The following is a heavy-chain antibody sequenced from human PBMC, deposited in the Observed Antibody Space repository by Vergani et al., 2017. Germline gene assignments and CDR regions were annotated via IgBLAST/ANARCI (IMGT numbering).Heavy chain of an antibody. D-gene: IGHD6-19*01. V-gene: IGHV3-30*03. CDR2: ISYDGSNK. CDR3: APGGLYSGGWQPFDY. Sequence: QVQLVESGGGVVQPGRSLRLSCAASGFTFSSYGMHWVRQAPGKGLEWVAVISYDGSNKYYADSVKGRFTISRDNYKNTLYLQMNSLRAEDTAVYSCAPGGLYSGGWQPFDYWGQGTLVTVSS. J-gene: IGHJ4*02. CDR1: GFTFSSYG.